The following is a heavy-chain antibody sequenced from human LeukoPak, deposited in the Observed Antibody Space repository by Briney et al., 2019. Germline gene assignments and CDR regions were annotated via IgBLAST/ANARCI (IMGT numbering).Heavy chain of an antibody. CDR1: GFTFSNSN. D-gene: IGHD3-22*01. V-gene: IGHV3-21*01. CDR2: ISSSSSYI. CDR3: AIDRSSGYYGLDF. J-gene: IGHJ4*02. Sequence: GGSLRVSCAASGFTFSNSNMNWVRQAPGKGLEWVASISSSSSYIYYADSVKGRFTISRDNAKNSLSLQMNSLRAEDTAVYYCAIDRSSGYYGLDFWGQGTLVTVSS.